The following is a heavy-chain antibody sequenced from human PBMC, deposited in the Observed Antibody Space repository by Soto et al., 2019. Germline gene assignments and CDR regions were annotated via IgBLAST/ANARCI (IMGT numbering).Heavy chain of an antibody. V-gene: IGHV3-33*01. CDR2: IWYDGSNK. CDR3: ARGYYHNSGTFDY. J-gene: IGHJ4*02. D-gene: IGHD3-10*01. CDR1: GFTFSNYG. Sequence: LRLPCAASGFTFSNYGMHWVRQAPGKGLEWVAVIWYDGSNKYYADSVKGRFTISRDNSKNTLYLQMNSLRAEDTAVYYCARGYYHNSGTFDYWGQGTLVTVSS.